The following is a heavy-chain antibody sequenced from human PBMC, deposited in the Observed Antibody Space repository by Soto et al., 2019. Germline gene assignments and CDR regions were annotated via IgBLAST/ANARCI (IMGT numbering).Heavy chain of an antibody. J-gene: IGHJ6*03. CDR1: GFTVSSNY. D-gene: IGHD6-13*01. CDR2: IYSGGST. Sequence: EVQLVESGGGLVQPGGSLRLYCAASGFTVSSNYMSWVRQAPGKGLEWVSVIYSGGSTYYADSVKGRFTISRDNSKNTLYLQMNSLRAEDTAVYYCARVDSSSWYGNYYYYIDVSGKGTTVTVSS. V-gene: IGHV3-66*01. CDR3: ARVDSSSWYGNYYYYIDV.